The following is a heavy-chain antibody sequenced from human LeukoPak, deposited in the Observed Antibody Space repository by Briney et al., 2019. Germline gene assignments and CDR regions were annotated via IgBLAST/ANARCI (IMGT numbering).Heavy chain of an antibody. V-gene: IGHV4-34*01. CDR2: INHSGST. J-gene: IGHJ3*02. CDR1: GGSFSGYY. CDR3: ARARNYYDNSGYYYEGDAFDI. Sequence: SETLSLTCAVYGGSFSGYYWSWIRQPPGKGLEWLGEINHSGSTNYNPSLKSRVTISVDTSKNQFSLKLSSVTAADTAVYYCARARNYYDNSGYYYEGDAFDIWGQGTMVTVSS. D-gene: IGHD3-22*01.